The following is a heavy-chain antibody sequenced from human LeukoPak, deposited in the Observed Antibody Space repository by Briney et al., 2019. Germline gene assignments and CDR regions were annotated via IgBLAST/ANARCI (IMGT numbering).Heavy chain of an antibody. CDR1: GFTFSSYA. CDR3: AKDQLRYYYDSSGYFDY. Sequence: GGSLRLSCAASGFTFSSYAMRWVRQAPGKGLEWVSAISGSGGSTYYADSVKGRFTISRDNSKNTLYLQMNSLRAEDTAVYYCAKDQLRYYYDSSGYFDYWGQGTLVTVSS. D-gene: IGHD3-22*01. J-gene: IGHJ4*02. CDR2: ISGSGGST. V-gene: IGHV3-23*01.